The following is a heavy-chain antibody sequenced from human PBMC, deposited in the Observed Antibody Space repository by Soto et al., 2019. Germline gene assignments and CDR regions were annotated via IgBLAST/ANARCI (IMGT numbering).Heavy chain of an antibody. D-gene: IGHD2-2*01. CDR1: GFTFSSYS. Sequence: GGSLRLSCAASGFTFSSYSMNWVRQAPGKGLEWVSYISSSSSTIYYADSVKGRFTISRDNAKNSLYLQMNSLRDEDTAVYYCASQLTPDYYYYGMDVWGQGTTVTVSS. V-gene: IGHV3-48*02. CDR3: ASQLTPDYYYYGMDV. CDR2: ISSSSSTI. J-gene: IGHJ6*02.